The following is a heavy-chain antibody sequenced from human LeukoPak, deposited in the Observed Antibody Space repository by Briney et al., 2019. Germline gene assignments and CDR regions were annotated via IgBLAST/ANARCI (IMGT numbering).Heavy chain of an antibody. D-gene: IGHD3-22*01. Sequence: PGGSLRLSCAASGFTFSSYWMSWVRQVPGKGLEWVANIKQAGNEKYYVDSVKGRFTISRDNAENSLYLQMNSLRAEDTALYYCARRALSSGYYPQFDYWGRGTLVTVSS. J-gene: IGHJ4*02. CDR1: GFTFSSYW. CDR2: IKQAGNEK. V-gene: IGHV3-7*01. CDR3: ARRALSSGYYPQFDY.